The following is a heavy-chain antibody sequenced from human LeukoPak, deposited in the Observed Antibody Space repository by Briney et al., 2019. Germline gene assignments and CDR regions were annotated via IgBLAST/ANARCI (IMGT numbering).Heavy chain of an antibody. V-gene: IGHV3-23*01. CDR3: ARDYADYVGYFLFDY. D-gene: IGHD4-17*01. CDR2: ISGGGETT. J-gene: IGHJ4*02. Sequence: GGSLRLSCAASGFTFNNYAMNWVRQAPGKGLEWVSSISGGGETTYYADSAKGRFTISRDNSQNTLYLQMNSLRAEDTAVYYCARDYADYVGYFLFDYWGQGALVTVSS. CDR1: GFTFNNYA.